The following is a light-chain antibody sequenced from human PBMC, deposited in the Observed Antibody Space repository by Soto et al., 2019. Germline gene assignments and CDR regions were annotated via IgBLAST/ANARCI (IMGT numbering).Light chain of an antibody. V-gene: IGKV1-5*01. CDR1: QSISSW. J-gene: IGKJ4*01. Sequence: IQVTKSPATLSASVGDRVTITCRASQSISSWLAWYQQELGRAPRLLIYDASSLESGVPSRFSGSGYGTEFTLTISSLQPDDFATYYCQQYSTYSSLTFGGGTKVDIK. CDR3: QQYSTYSSLT. CDR2: DAS.